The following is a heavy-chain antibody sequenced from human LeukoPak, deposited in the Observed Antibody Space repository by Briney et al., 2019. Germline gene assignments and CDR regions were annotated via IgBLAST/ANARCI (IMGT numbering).Heavy chain of an antibody. CDR1: GFTFSSYW. J-gene: IGHJ4*02. Sequence: GGSLRLSCAASGFTFSSYWMHWVRQAPGKGLVWVSRINRDGSYTTYADSVKGRFTISRDNAKNTLYLQMNSLRFEDTALYYCAREGITGVSGDYWGQGTLVTVSS. CDR2: INRDGSYT. D-gene: IGHD1-20*01. CDR3: AREGITGVSGDY. V-gene: IGHV3-74*01.